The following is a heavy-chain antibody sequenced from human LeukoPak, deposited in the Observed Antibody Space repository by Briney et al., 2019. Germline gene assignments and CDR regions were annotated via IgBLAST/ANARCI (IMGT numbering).Heavy chain of an antibody. CDR2: ISGSGGST. D-gene: IGHD3-22*01. V-gene: IGHV3-23*01. CDR3: AKQPPVGWLGSKKLFRP. Sequence: GGSLRLSCAASGFTFSSYAMSWVRQAPGKGLEWVSAISGSGGSTYYADSVKGRFTISRDNSKNTLYLQMNSLRAEDTAVYYCAKQPPVGWLGSKKLFRPWGQGTLVTVSS. CDR1: GFTFSSYA. J-gene: IGHJ5*01.